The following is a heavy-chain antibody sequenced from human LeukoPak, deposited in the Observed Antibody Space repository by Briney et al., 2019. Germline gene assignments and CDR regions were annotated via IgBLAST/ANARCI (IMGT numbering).Heavy chain of an antibody. J-gene: IGHJ4*02. CDR3: AKSNYFDSGGYYFFDY. CDR1: GFTFSKYA. D-gene: IGHD3-22*01. CDR2: ISVSGDST. V-gene: IGHV3-23*01. Sequence: GGSLRLSCAASGFTFSKYAMTWVRQAPGKGLEWVLGISVSGDSTNYADSVKGRFTISRDNSKNTLYLQMNSLRAEDTAVYYCAKSNYFDSGGYYFFDYWGQGTLVTVSS.